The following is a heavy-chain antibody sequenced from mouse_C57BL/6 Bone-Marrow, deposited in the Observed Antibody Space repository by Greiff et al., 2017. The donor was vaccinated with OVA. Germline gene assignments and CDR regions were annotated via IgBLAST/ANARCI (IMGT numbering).Heavy chain of an antibody. J-gene: IGHJ2*01. CDR2: IYPGSGNT. CDR1: GYTFTDYY. Sequence: VQLQQSGAELVRPGASVKLSCKASGYTFTDYYINWVKQRPGQGLEWIARIYPGSGNTYYNEKFKGKATLTAEKSSSTAYMQLSSLTSEDSAVYFCARERGYYFDYWGQGTTLTVSS. V-gene: IGHV1-76*01. CDR3: ARERGYYFDY.